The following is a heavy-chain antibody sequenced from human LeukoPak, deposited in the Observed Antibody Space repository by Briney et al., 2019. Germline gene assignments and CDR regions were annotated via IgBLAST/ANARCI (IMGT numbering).Heavy chain of an antibody. J-gene: IGHJ5*02. CDR3: ARQDIVVVVAATRAGFDP. V-gene: IGHV4-34*01. CDR2: INHSGST. Sequence: TSETLSLTCAVYGGSFSGYYWSWIRQPPGKGLEWIGEINHSGSTNYNPSLKSRVTISVDTSKNQFSLKLSSVTAADTAVYYCARQDIVVVVAATRAGFDPWGQGTLVTVSS. CDR1: GGSFSGYY. D-gene: IGHD2-15*01.